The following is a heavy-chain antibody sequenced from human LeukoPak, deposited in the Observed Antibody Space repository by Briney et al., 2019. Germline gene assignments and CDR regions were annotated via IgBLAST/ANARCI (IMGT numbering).Heavy chain of an antibody. Sequence: SVKVSCKASGGTFSSYAISWVRQGPGPGLEWMGRIIPIFGIANYAQKFQGRVTITADKSTSTAYMELSSLRSEDTAVYYCARGRATVKNHYFDYWGQGTLVTVSS. CDR1: GGTFSSYA. J-gene: IGHJ4*02. CDR2: IIPIFGIA. D-gene: IGHD4-17*01. CDR3: ARGRATVKNHYFDY. V-gene: IGHV1-69*04.